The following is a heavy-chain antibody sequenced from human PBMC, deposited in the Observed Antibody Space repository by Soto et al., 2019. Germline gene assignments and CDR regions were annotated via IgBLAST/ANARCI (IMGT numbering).Heavy chain of an antibody. D-gene: IGHD5-12*01. V-gene: IGHV1-2*02. J-gene: IGHJ3*02. Sequence: ASVKVSCKASGYTFTGYYMHWVRQAPGQGLEWMGWINPNSGGTNYAQKFQGRVTMTRDTSISTAYMELSRLRSDDTAVYYCAREWGRRDGYNYGPFDIWGQGTMVTVSS. CDR1: GYTFTGYY. CDR2: INPNSGGT. CDR3: AREWGRRDGYNYGPFDI.